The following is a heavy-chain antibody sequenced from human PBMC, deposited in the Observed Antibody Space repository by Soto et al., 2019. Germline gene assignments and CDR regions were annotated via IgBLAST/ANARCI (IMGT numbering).Heavy chain of an antibody. Sequence: SVKVSCKASGYTFTSSAFQWVRQARGQRLEWIGWIAVGSGYTNYAQRVQDRVTLTRDMSTATTYMELSRLTSEDTAIYYCAADATAWQQMVPSDYGGQGTLVT. CDR3: AADATAWQQMVPSDY. J-gene: IGHJ4*02. CDR1: GYTFTSSA. D-gene: IGHD2-8*01. CDR2: IAVGSGYT. V-gene: IGHV1-58*01.